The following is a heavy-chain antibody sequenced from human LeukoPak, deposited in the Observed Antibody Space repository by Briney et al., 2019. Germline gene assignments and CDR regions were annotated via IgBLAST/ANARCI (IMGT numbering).Heavy chain of an antibody. V-gene: IGHV3-30*18. CDR3: AKVGSSGYYYDLDY. CDR2: ISYDGSNK. J-gene: IGHJ4*02. CDR1: GFTFSSYG. D-gene: IGHD3-22*01. Sequence: AGGSLRLSCAASGFTFSSYGMHWVRQAPGKGLEWVAVISYDGSNKYYADSVRGRFTISRDNSKNTLYLQMNSLRAEDTAVYYCAKVGSSGYYYDLDYWGQGTLVTVSS.